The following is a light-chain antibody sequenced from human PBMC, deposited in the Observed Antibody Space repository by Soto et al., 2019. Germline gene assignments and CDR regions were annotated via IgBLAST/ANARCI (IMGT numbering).Light chain of an antibody. V-gene: IGLV2-14*01. CDR1: SSDVGGYNY. CDR2: EVS. CDR3: GSYTTSSTVV. Sequence: QSALTQPASVSGSPGRSITISCTGTSSDVGGYNYVSWYQQHPGKAPKVMIYEVSNRPPGVSNRFSGSKSGNTASLTISGLQAEDEADYYCGSYTTSSTVVFGGGTKLTVL. J-gene: IGLJ2*01.